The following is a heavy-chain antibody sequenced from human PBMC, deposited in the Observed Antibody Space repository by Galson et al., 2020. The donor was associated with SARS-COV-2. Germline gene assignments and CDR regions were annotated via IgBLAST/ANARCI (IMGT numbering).Heavy chain of an antibody. CDR1: GFTFSSYA. D-gene: IGHD4-17*01. CDR3: AKEPTVTTLYYYYGMGV. J-gene: IGHJ6*02. CDR2: ISWNSGSI. Sequence: GGSLRLSCAASGFTFSSYAMSWVRQAPGKGLEWVSGISWNSGSIGYADSVKGRFTISRDNAKNSLYLQMNSLRAEDTALYYCAKEPTVTTLYYYYGMGVWGQGTTVTVSS. V-gene: IGHV3-9*01.